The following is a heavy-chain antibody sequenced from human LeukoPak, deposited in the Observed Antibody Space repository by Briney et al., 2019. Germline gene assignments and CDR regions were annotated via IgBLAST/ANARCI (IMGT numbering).Heavy chain of an antibody. CDR2: IYYSGST. CDR3: ARRGYSGYDLTYYYYMDV. V-gene: IGHV4-61*01. Sequence: SETLSLTCTVSSDSISSDSISSYYWSWIRQPPGKGLEWIGFIYYSGSTNYNPSLRSRVTMSMDTSKNQFSLKLSSVTAADTAVYYCARRGYSGYDLTYYYYMDVWGKGTTVTVSS. J-gene: IGHJ6*03. D-gene: IGHD5-12*01. CDR1: SDSISSDSISSYY.